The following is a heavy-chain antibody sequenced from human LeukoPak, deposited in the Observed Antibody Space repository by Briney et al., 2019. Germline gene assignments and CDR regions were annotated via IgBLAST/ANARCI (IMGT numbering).Heavy chain of an antibody. J-gene: IGHJ4*02. D-gene: IGHD3-22*01. CDR1: GYTFTSYG. V-gene: IGHV1-18*01. CDR2: ISAYNGNV. Sequence: GASVKVSCKSSGYTFTSYGISWLRQAPGQGLEWMGWISAYNGNVNYAQKLQGRVTMTTDTSTSTAYMELRSLRSDDTAVYYCARETTPRYDSSGYRPPLFDYWGQGTLVTVSS. CDR3: ARETTPRYDSSGYRPPLFDY.